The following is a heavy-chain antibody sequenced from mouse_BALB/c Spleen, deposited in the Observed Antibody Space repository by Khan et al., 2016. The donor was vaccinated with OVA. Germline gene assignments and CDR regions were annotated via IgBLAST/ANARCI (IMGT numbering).Heavy chain of an antibody. CDR3: ARDGAYYRNDGLFAY. J-gene: IGHJ3*01. V-gene: IGHV1-4*01. D-gene: IGHD2-14*01. CDR1: GYTFTSYT. CDR2: INPSSGYT. Sequence: VQLQQSGAELARPGASVKMSCKASGYTFTSYTIHWIKQRPGQGLEWIGYINPSSGYTNYNQKFKDKATLTADKSSTTAYMQLSSLTSDDSAVYYCARDGAYYRNDGLFAYWGQGTLSLSLQ.